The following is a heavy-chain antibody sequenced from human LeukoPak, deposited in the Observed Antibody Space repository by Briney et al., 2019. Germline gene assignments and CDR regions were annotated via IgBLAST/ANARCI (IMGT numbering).Heavy chain of an antibody. CDR2: IKQDGSEK. Sequence: GGSLRLSCAASGFTFSSYEMNWVRQAPGKGLEWVANIKQDGSEKNYVDSVKGRFTISRDNAKNTLYLQMNSLRAEDTAVYYCIVGIDYWGQGTLVTVSS. D-gene: IGHD1-26*01. CDR3: IVGIDY. J-gene: IGHJ4*02. V-gene: IGHV3-7*01. CDR1: GFTFSSYE.